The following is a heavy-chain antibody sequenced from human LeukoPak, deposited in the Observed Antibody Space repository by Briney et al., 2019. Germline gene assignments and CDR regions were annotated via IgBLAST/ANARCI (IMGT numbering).Heavy chain of an antibody. Sequence: ASVKVSCKASGYTFTSYGISWVRQPPGQGLEWMGWISAYNGNTNYAQKLQGRVTMTTDTSTSTAYMELRSLRSDDTAVYYCARDTLPLETELDAFDIWAKGQWSPSLQ. CDR3: ARDTLPLETELDAFDI. J-gene: IGHJ3*02. CDR2: ISAYNGNT. D-gene: IGHD1-26*01. V-gene: IGHV1-18*01. CDR1: GYTFTSYG.